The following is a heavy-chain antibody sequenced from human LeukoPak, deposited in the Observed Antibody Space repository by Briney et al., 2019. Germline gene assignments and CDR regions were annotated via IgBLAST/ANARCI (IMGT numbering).Heavy chain of an antibody. CDR2: INHSGST. CDR1: GGSFSGYY. J-gene: IGHJ5*02. D-gene: IGHD2-21*02. CDR3: ARGLAFSLVAVTTWDWFDP. V-gene: IGHV4-34*01. Sequence: SETLSLTCAVYGGSFSGYYWSWIRQPPGKGLEWIGEINHSGSTNYNPSLKSRVTISVDRSKNQFSLKLSSVTAADTAVYYCARGLAFSLVAVTTWDWFDPWGQGTLVTLSP.